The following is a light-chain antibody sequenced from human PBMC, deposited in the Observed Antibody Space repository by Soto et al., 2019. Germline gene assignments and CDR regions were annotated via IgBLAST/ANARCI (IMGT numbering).Light chain of an antibody. Sequence: EIVLTHSRGTLSLSPGEKATLSCRASQSVCDTFLSWYQQKPGLAPRLLIYGVSNRATGIPDRFSGSGSGRDFVRGVTRLEPEDFALYYCGQFVSSPRRTVGQGTKVDIK. V-gene: IGKV3-20*01. CDR1: QSVCDTF. J-gene: IGKJ1*01. CDR2: GVS. CDR3: GQFVSSPRRT.